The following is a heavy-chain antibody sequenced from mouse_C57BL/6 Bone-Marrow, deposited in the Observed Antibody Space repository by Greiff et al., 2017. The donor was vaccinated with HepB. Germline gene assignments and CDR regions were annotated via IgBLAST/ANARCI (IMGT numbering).Heavy chain of an antibody. Sequence: EVKVEESGGGLVQPGGSLKLSCAASGFTFSDYYMYWVRQTPEKRLEWVAYISNGGGSTYYPATVKGRFTISRDNAKNTLYLQMSRLKSEDTAMYYCARRRNLLLRRGAYWGQGTLVTVSA. CDR1: GFTFSDYY. J-gene: IGHJ3*01. V-gene: IGHV5-12*01. CDR2: ISNGGGST. D-gene: IGHD1-1*01. CDR3: ARRRNLLLRRGAY.